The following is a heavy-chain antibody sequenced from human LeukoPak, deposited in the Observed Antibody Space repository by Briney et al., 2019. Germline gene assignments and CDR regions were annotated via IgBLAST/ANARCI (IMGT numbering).Heavy chain of an antibody. D-gene: IGHD3-9*01. CDR3: ARDRRYFDWLLKTYYYYGMDV. V-gene: IGHV1-18*04. Sequence: ASVKVSCKASGYTFTSYGISWVRQAPGQGLEWMGRISAYNGNTNYAQKLQGRVTMTTDTSTSTAYMELRSLRSDDTAVYYCARDRRYFDWLLKTYYYYGMDVWGKGTTVTVSS. CDR2: ISAYNGNT. J-gene: IGHJ6*04. CDR1: GYTFTSYG.